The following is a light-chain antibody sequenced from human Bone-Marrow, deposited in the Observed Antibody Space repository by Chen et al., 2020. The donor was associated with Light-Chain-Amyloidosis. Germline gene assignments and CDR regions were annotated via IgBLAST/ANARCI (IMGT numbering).Light chain of an antibody. CDR3: EQYYSYQYT. V-gene: IGKV1-8*01. CDR1: QGISSY. J-gene: IGKJ2*01. CDR2: AAA. Sequence: AIRMTQTQSSLSASTGDRVTITCRASQGISSYLAWYQQKPGRAPKLLIYAAATLQSGVPSRFSGSGSGTDFTLPSSCLQSEDFSTYYCEQYYSYQYTFGQGTKLEIK.